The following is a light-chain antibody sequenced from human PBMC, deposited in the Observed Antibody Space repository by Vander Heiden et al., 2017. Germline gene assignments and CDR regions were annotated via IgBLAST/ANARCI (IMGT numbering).Light chain of an antibody. CDR3: QRLNSYPPT. Sequence: DIQLTQSPSFLSASVGDRVTITCRASQGISSYLAWYQQKPGKAPKLLIYAASTLQSGVPSRFSGSGSGTEFTLTISSLQPKDFATYYCQRLNSYPPTFGHGTKVDIK. V-gene: IGKV1-9*01. J-gene: IGKJ3*01. CDR2: AAS. CDR1: QGISSY.